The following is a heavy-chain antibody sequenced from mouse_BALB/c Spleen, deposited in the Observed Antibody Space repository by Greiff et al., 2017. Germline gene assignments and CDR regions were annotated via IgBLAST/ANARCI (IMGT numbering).Heavy chain of an antibody. D-gene: IGHD2-1*01. CDR1: GFTFSSFG. Sequence: DVKLQESGGGLVQPGGSRKLSCAASGFTFSSFGMHWVRQAPEKGLEWVAYISSGSSTIYYADTVKGRFTISRDNPKNTLFLQMTSLRSEDTAMYYCARSYGNYDYFDYWGQGTTLTVSS. J-gene: IGHJ2*01. CDR2: ISSGSSTI. V-gene: IGHV5-17*02. CDR3: ARSYGNYDYFDY.